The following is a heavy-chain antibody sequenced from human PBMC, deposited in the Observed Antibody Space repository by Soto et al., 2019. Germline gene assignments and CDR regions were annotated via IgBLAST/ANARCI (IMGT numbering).Heavy chain of an antibody. V-gene: IGHV3-23*01. CDR3: AKDVAADLYYFDY. CDR1: GLTFSSYA. J-gene: IGHJ4*02. CDR2: ISGSGGST. D-gene: IGHD6-25*01. Sequence: EVQLLESGGGLVQPGGSLRLSCAASGLTFSSYAMSWVRQAPGKGLEWVSAISGSGGSTYYADSVKGRFTISRDNSKNTLYLQMNSLRAEDTAVYYCAKDVAADLYYFDYWGQGTLVTVSS.